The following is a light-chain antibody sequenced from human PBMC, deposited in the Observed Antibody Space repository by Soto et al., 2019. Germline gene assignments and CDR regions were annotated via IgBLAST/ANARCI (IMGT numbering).Light chain of an antibody. CDR1: PSVTNF. J-gene: IGKJ1*01. Sequence: IVLTQSPSTLSLSPGERATLSCRASPSVTNFLAWYQQKPGQAPRLLIYGAFTRATGIPARFSGSGSGTEFTLTISSLQSEDFAVYYCQQYNNWLPRWTFGQGTKVDI. V-gene: IGKV3-15*01. CDR3: QQYNNWLPRWT. CDR2: GAF.